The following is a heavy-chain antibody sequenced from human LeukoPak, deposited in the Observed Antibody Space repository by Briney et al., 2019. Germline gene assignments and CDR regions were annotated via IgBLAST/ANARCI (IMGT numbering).Heavy chain of an antibody. D-gene: IGHD3-22*01. V-gene: IGHV4-39*01. CDR1: GGSISSSSYY. CDR2: IYYSGST. J-gene: IGHJ4*02. CDR3: ASRETPNYYDRGGYIPDDY. Sequence: SETLSLTCTVSGGSISSSSYYWGWIRQPPGKGLEWIGSIYYSGSTYYNPSLKSRVTISVDTSKNQFSLKLSSVTAADTAVYYCASRETPNYYDRGGYIPDDYWGQGTLVTVSS.